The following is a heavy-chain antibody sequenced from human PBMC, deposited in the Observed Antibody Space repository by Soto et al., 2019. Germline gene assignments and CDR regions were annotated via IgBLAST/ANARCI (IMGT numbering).Heavy chain of an antibody. CDR3: AREAKNYYDSSGYRPLLY. CDR2: ISYDGSNK. CDR1: GFTFSSYA. Sequence: QVQLVESGGGVVQPGRSLRLSCAASGFTFSSYAMHWVRQAPGKGLEWVAVISYDGSNKYYADSVKGRFTISRDNSKNTLYLQMNSLRAEDTAVYYCAREAKNYYDSSGYRPLLYWGQGTLVTVSS. J-gene: IGHJ4*02. V-gene: IGHV3-30-3*01. D-gene: IGHD3-22*01.